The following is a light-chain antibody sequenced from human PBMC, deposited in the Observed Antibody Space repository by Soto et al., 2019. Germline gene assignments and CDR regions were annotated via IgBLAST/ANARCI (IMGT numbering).Light chain of an antibody. CDR3: QQYGSSPVT. V-gene: IGKV3-20*01. J-gene: IGKJ5*01. Sequence: EIVLTQSPGTLSLSPGERATLSCRASLIVSSCYLAWYQQKPGQAPRLLIYGASSRATGIPDRFSGSGSGTDFTLTISRLEPEDFAVYYCQQYGSSPVTFGQGTRLEIK. CDR2: GAS. CDR1: LIVSSCY.